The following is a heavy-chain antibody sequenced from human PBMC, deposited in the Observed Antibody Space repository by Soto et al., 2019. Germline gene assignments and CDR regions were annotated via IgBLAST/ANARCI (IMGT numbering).Heavy chain of an antibody. CDR2: INPDGNVG. CDR1: GFPFSTYW. J-gene: IGHJ4*02. V-gene: IGHV3-7*03. CDR3: AGCGGHDYND. Sequence: EVQLLGSGGGLVQPGGSLRLSCVGSGFPFSTYWMNWVRQAPGKGLEWVANINPDGNVGTYVGSVMGRVTTSRDNAKNSLYLQVNSLSDDDTSWYLLAGCGGHDYNDWGQRIMVTVSS. D-gene: IGHD4-4*01.